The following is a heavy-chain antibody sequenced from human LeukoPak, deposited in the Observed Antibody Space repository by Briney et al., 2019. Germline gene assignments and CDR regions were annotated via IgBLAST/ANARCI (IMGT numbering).Heavy chain of an antibody. J-gene: IGHJ4*02. CDR3: ARGGGGFDY. CDR1: GFTFSNFW. CDR2: VNRDGSST. Sequence: GGSLRLSCAASGFTFSNFWMHWVRQAPGKGLVWVSHVNRDGSSTTYADSVKGRFTISRDNAKNTLYLQMNSLRAEDTAVYYCARGGGGFDYWGQGTLVTVSS. V-gene: IGHV3-74*01. D-gene: IGHD3-16*01.